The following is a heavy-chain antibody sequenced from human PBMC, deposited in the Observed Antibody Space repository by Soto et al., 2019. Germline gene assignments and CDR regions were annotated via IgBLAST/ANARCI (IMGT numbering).Heavy chain of an antibody. V-gene: IGHV3-30-3*01. CDR1: GFTFSSYA. CDR3: ARGQRLVQRY. CDR2: ISYDGSNK. Sequence: QVQLVESGGGVVQPGRSLRLSCAASGFTFSSYAMHWVRQAPGKGLEWVAVISYDGSNKYYADSVKGRFTISRDNSKNTLYLQMNSLRAEDTAVYYCARGQRLVQRYWGQGTLVTVSS. J-gene: IGHJ4*02. D-gene: IGHD6-19*01.